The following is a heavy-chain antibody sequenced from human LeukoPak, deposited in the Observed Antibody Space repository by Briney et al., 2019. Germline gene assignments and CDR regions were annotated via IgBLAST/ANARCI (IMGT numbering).Heavy chain of an antibody. Sequence: GGSLRLSCAASGFTFSSYAMHWVRQAPGKGLEWVAVISYDGSNKYYADSVKGRFTISRDNSKNTLYLRMNSLRAEDTAVYYCARDGGSYGGNPFDYWGQGTLSPSPQ. CDR3: ARDGGSYGGNPFDY. CDR2: ISYDGSNK. J-gene: IGHJ4*02. D-gene: IGHD4-23*01. CDR1: GFTFSSYA. V-gene: IGHV3-30-3*01.